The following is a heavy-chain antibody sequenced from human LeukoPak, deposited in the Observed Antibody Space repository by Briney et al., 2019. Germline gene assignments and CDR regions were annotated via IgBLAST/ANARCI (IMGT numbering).Heavy chain of an antibody. Sequence: GGSLRLSCAASGFTFSSYAMHWVRQAPGKGLEWVAVIWYDGSNKYYADSVKGRFTISRDNSKNTLYLQMNSLRAEDTAVYYCAKDRSRIAAAGTIYWGQGTLVTVSS. CDR1: GFTFSSYA. CDR3: AKDRSRIAAAGTIY. J-gene: IGHJ4*02. V-gene: IGHV3-33*06. D-gene: IGHD6-13*01. CDR2: IWYDGSNK.